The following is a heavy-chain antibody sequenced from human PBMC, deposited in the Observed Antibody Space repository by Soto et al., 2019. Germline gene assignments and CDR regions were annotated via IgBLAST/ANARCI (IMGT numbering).Heavy chain of an antibody. CDR2: IWYDGSNK. V-gene: IGHV3-33*01. CDR3: ARDRGYTYGFYF. Sequence: GGSLRVSCAASGFTFSSDGMHWVRQAPGKGLEWVAVIWYDGSNKYYADSVKGRFTISRDNAKNSLYLQMNSLRDEDTAVYYCARDRGYTYGFYFWGQGALVTVSS. CDR1: GFTFSSDG. J-gene: IGHJ4*02. D-gene: IGHD5-18*01.